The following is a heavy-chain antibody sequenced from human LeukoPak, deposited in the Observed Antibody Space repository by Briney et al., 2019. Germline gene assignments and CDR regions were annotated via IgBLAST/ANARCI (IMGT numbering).Heavy chain of an antibody. CDR3: ASHYGDAYYFDY. CDR2: ISGSGGST. D-gene: IGHD4-17*01. J-gene: IGHJ4*02. V-gene: IGHV3-23*01. Sequence: GGSLRLSCAASGFTFSSYAMSWVRQAPGKGLEWVSAISGSGGSTYYADSVKGRFTISRDNSKNTLYLQMNSLRAEDTAVYYCASHYGDAYYFDYWGQGTLVTVSS. CDR1: GFTFSSYA.